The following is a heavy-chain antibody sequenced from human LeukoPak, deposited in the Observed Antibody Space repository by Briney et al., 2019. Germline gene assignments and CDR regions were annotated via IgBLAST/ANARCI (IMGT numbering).Heavy chain of an antibody. J-gene: IGHJ6*03. D-gene: IGHD3-22*01. CDR3: ARDLSHYDGNSYYYMDV. CDR2: IHTSGST. CDR1: GGSISGYF. Sequence: SETLSLTCTVSGGSISGYFCSWIRQPAGKGLEWIGRIHTSGSTKYNPSLKSRLTMSVDTSKNQFSLKLSSVTAADTAMYYCARDLSHYDGNSYYYMDVWGKGTMVTVSS. V-gene: IGHV4-4*07.